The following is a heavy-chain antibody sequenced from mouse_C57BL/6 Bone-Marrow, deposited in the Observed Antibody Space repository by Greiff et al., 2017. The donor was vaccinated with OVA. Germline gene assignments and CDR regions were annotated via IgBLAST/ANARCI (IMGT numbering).Heavy chain of an antibody. D-gene: IGHD2-3*01. Sequence: EVKVEESGGGLVQPGGSMKLSCVASGFTFSNYWMNWVRQSPEKGLEWVAQIRLKSDNYATHYAESVKGRFTISRDDSKSSVYLQMNNLRAEDTGIYYCTGDGYYEAYWGQGTLVTVSA. CDR1: GFTFSNYW. V-gene: IGHV6-3*01. J-gene: IGHJ3*01. CDR2: IRLKSDNYAT. CDR3: TGDGYYEAY.